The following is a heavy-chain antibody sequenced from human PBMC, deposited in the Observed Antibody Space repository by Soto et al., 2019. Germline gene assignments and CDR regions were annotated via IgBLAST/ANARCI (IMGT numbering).Heavy chain of an antibody. J-gene: IGHJ3*01. CDR2: ISYDGRNK. CDR1: GFTLSSYG. Sequence: QIQLVQSGGGGVQPGRALRLSCAASGFTLSSYGMHWVRQAPGKGLEWVAAISYDGRNKWYMDSLEGRFTVSRDNSESPVFLQVDSLSPEDTAMYFCAKDRAHLAVAAIAGGGGAFDAWGQGTMVTVSS. CDR3: AKDRAHLAVAAIAGGGGAFDA. D-gene: IGHD6-19*01. V-gene: IGHV3-30*05.